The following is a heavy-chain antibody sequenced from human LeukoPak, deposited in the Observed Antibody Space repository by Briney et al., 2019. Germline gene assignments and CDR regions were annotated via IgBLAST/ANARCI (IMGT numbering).Heavy chain of an antibody. J-gene: IGHJ4*02. D-gene: IGHD5-24*01. V-gene: IGHV1-46*01. CDR3: ARGRREVEMATIIDY. Sequence: ASVKVSCKASGYTFTSYYMHWVRQAPGQGLEWMGIINPSGGSTSYAQKFQGRVTMTRDTSTSTVYMELSSLRSEDTAVYYCARGRREVEMATIIDYWGQGTLVTVSS. CDR1: GYTFTSYY. CDR2: INPSGGST.